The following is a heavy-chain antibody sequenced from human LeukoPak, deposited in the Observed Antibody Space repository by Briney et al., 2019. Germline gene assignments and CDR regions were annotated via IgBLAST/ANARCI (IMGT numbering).Heavy chain of an antibody. Sequence: PGGSLRLSCAASGFTFSSYWMHWVRQAPGKGLVWVSRINSDGSSTSYADSVKGRFTISRDNAKNSLYLQMDSLGVEDTAIYYCAREGFFYMDLWGKGTTVTVSS. CDR1: GFTFSSYW. V-gene: IGHV3-74*01. J-gene: IGHJ6*03. CDR2: INSDGSST. CDR3: AREGFFYMDL. D-gene: IGHD3-3*01.